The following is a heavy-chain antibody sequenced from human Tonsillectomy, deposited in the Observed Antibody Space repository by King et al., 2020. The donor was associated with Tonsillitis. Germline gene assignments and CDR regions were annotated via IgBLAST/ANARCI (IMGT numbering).Heavy chain of an antibody. CDR2: IYHSGST. V-gene: IGHV4-38-2*02. J-gene: IGHJ4*02. Sequence: VQLQESGPGLVKPSETLSLTCTVSGYSISSGYYWGWIRQPPGKGLEWIGSIYHSGSTYYNPSLKSRVTISLDTSKNHFSLKLSSVTAADTAVYYCAREWRCSGGSCYPFAYWGQGILVTVSS. D-gene: IGHD2-15*01. CDR3: AREWRCSGGSCYPFAY. CDR1: GYSISSGYY.